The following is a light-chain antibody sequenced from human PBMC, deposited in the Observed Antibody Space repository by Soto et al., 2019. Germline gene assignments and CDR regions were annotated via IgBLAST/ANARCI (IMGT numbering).Light chain of an antibody. Sequence: NQLTQSPSSLSASVGDRVTITCRASQGISSWLAWYQKKPGKAPNLLIYAASSLQSGVPSRFSGSESGTDFTLTISSLQPEDCAIYFCQQANSFPITFGQGTRLEIK. CDR2: AAS. CDR3: QQANSFPIT. CDR1: QGISSW. V-gene: IGKV1-12*01. J-gene: IGKJ5*01.